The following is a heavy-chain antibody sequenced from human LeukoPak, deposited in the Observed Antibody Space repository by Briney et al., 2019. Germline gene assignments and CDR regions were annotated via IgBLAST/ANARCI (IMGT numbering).Heavy chain of an antibody. CDR3: AKDRAIRGGKGFDS. CDR1: GFTFSNVV. Sequence: TGRSLRLSCTASGFTFSNVVMSWVRQAPGKGLEWVSSISDSGGTTYPTDSVKVRSTTSRDNSKTTPYRHMNSLRAEDTAVYYCAKDRAIRGGKGFDSWGQGTLVTVSS. CDR2: ISDSGGTT. J-gene: IGHJ4*02. D-gene: IGHD3-10*01. V-gene: IGHV3-23*01.